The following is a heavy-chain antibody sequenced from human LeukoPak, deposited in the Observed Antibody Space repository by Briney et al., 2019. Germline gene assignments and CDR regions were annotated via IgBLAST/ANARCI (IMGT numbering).Heavy chain of an antibody. V-gene: IGHV4-59*01. D-gene: IGHD3-22*01. CDR2: TYYSGNT. CDR3: ARVFHDSSGYPFDY. J-gene: IGHJ4*02. Sequence: PSETLSLTCTVSGGSMSSYYWSWIRQPPGKGLEWFGYTYYSGNTNCNPSLKSRVTISVDTSKNQFSLKVSSVTAADTAVYYCARVFHDSSGYPFDYWGQGTLVTVSS. CDR1: GGSMSSYY.